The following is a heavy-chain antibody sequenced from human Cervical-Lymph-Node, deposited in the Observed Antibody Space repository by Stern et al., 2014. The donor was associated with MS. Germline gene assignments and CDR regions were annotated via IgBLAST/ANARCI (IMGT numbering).Heavy chain of an antibody. D-gene: IGHD3-10*01. CDR3: ARDKYDASGSYELGY. J-gene: IGHJ4*02. CDR1: GYTFTSYN. Sequence: VQLVESGAEVKKPGASVKVSCKASGYTFTSYNMHWVRQAPGQGLEWMGIINTSGGSTSYAQKFQGRVTMTRDTSTSTVYMELSSLRSEDTAVYYCARDKYDASGSYELGYWGQGTLVTVSS. V-gene: IGHV1-46*01. CDR2: INTSGGST.